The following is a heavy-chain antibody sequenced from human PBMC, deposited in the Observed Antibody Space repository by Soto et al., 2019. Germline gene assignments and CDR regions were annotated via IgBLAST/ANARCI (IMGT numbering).Heavy chain of an antibody. Sequence: GGSLRLSCAATGFSYSTFAMTWVRQAPGKGLEWVSSISGGGGSTYYADSVKGRFSISRDNSKNTLYLQMNSLRVEDTAVYYCAKGLWFGQSSSDVFDYWGQGTLVTVSS. CDR2: ISGGGGST. CDR3: AKGLWFGQSSSDVFDY. D-gene: IGHD3-10*01. J-gene: IGHJ4*02. V-gene: IGHV3-23*01. CDR1: GFSYSTFA.